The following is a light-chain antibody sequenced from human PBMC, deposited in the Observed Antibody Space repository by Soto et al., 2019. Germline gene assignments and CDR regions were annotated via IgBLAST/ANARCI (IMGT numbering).Light chain of an antibody. Sequence: QSALTQPPSASGSPGQSVTISCTGTSSDVGGYNYVSWYQQHPGKAPKLIIYEVSKRPSGVPDRFSASKSANTASLTVSGLQAEDEADYYCSSNAGSNNLAFGGGTKLTVL. CDR1: SSDVGGYNY. CDR3: SSNAGSNNLA. V-gene: IGLV2-8*01. J-gene: IGLJ2*01. CDR2: EVS.